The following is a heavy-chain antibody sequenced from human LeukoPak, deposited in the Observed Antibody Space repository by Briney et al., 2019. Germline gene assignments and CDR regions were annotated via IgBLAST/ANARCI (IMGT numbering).Heavy chain of an antibody. V-gene: IGHV4-59*12. J-gene: IGHJ4*02. CDR1: GGSMSSFY. D-gene: IGHD3-16*01. Sequence: SETLSLTCTVSGGSMSSFYWGWIRQPPGKGLEWIGYIYYRGSTDYNPSLKSRVTISVDTSKNQFSLQLNSVTPEDTAVYYCARGSGGFFDYWGQGTLVTVSS. CDR3: ARGSGGFFDY. CDR2: IYYRGST.